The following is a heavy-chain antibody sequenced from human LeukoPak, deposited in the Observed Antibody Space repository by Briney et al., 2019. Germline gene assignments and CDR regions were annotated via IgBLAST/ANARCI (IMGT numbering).Heavy chain of an antibody. D-gene: IGHD2-2*01. CDR2: IYYSGST. CDR3: ARGFPTHLVIVVVPAAMIGWFDP. V-gene: IGHV4-39*07. J-gene: IGHJ5*02. CDR1: GGSISSSSYY. Sequence: PSETLSLTCTVSGGSISSSSYYWGWIRQPPGKGLEWIGSIYYSGSTYYNPSLKSRVTISVDTSKNQFSLKLSSVTAADTAVYYCARGFPTHLVIVVVPAAMIGWFDPWGQGTLVTVSS.